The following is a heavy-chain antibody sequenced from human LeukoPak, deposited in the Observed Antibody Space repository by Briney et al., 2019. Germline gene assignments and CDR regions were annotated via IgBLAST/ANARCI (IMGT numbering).Heavy chain of an antibody. V-gene: IGHV3-7*01. J-gene: IGHJ4*02. CDR2: IKEDGSTK. CDR3: ARDGGYCSGITCPGDL. D-gene: IGHD2-2*01. Sequence: GGTLRLSCAASGFNLGAFWMSWVRQAPGKGLEWVANIKEDGSTKFYVDSVKGRFTISRDNAKNSLYLQMNSLRAEDTAMYFCARDGGYCSGITCPGDLWGQGTLVTVSP. CDR1: GFNLGAFW.